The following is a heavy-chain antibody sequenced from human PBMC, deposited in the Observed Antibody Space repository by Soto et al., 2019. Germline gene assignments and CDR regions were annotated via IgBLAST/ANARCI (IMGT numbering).Heavy chain of an antibody. CDR3: VKDGSSGLPYYYGLDV. D-gene: IGHD6-19*01. J-gene: IGHJ6*02. CDR1: GFTFSSYG. CDR2: ISYDGSNK. Sequence: QVQLVESGGGVVQPGRSLRLSCAASGFTFSSYGMHWVRQAPGKGLAWVAVISYDGSNKYYADSVKGRFTIARDNSKNTLYLRMSSLRAEDTAVYYCVKDGSSGLPYYYGLDVWGQGTSVTVSS. V-gene: IGHV3-30*18.